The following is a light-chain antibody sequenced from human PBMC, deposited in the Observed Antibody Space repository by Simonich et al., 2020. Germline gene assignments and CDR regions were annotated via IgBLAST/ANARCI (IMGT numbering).Light chain of an antibody. CDR2: DDG. Sequence: SYVLTQPPSVSVATGKTARITCGGNNIGSKRVHWYPQKPGQAPVLVVYDDGDRPSGIPELLSGSNSGNTATLTISGTQAMDEADYYCQAWDSSVVFGGGTKLTVL. CDR1: NIGSKR. J-gene: IGLJ2*01. CDR3: QAWDSSVV. V-gene: IGLV3-21*01.